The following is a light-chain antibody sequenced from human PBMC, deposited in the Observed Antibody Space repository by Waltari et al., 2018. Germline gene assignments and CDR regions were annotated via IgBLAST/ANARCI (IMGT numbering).Light chain of an antibody. J-gene: IGKJ5*01. CDR3: QQYFDLPS. CDR1: QDITNY. V-gene: IGKV1-33*01. Sequence: DIQMTQSPSSLSASVGDRVTITCQARQDITNYLNWYQQRPGSPPKLLVYDASNLETGFPSRLSGSGSGTDFTLTIDSLQPDDIAAYYCQQYFDLPSFGQGTRLDMK. CDR2: DAS.